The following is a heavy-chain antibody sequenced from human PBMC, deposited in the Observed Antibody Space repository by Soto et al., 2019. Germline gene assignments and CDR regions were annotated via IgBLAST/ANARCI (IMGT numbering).Heavy chain of an antibody. Sequence: GASVKVSCKASGYSFTSYYIHWVRQAPGQGLDWMGWINPNSGVAKSPQKFQGRVFMTTDTSIATAYMDLSSLKSDDTALYYCARGYKSATSGFYYGAYLDSWGQGTLVTVSS. J-gene: IGHJ4*02. CDR1: GYSFTSYY. CDR3: ARGYKSATSGFYYGAYLDS. D-gene: IGHD3-22*01. V-gene: IGHV1-2*02. CDR2: INPNSGVA.